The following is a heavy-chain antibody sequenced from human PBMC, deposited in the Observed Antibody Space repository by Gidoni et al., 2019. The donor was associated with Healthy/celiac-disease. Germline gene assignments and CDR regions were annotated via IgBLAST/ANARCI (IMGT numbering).Heavy chain of an antibody. V-gene: IGHV4-59*08. CDR2: ISYSGST. CDR3: ARHVVTPGIYYYDGMDV. Sequence: QVQLQESGPGLVKPSETPSLTCTVSGGPISSYYWSRIRKPPGKGLEWIGYISYSGSTNYNPSLKSRVTISVDTSKNQFSLKLSSVTAADTAVYYCARHVVTPGIYYYDGMDVWGQGTTVTVSS. D-gene: IGHD2-2*01. CDR1: GGPISSYY. J-gene: IGHJ6*02.